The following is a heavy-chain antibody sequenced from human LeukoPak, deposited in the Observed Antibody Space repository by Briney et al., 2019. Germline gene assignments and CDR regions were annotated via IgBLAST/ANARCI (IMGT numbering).Heavy chain of an antibody. CDR3: ARKRSSWYWFDP. Sequence: ASVKVSCKASGYSFTGYYIHWVRQAPGQGLEWMGWINPNSGGTSYVQKFQGWVTMTRDTSISTAYMELNSLRSNDTAVYYCARKRSSWYWFDPWGQGTLVTVSS. CDR2: INPNSGGT. CDR1: GYSFTGYY. V-gene: IGHV1-2*04. J-gene: IGHJ5*02. D-gene: IGHD6-13*01.